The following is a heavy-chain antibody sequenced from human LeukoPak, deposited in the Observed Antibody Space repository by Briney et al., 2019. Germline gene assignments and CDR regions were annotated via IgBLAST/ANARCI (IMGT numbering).Heavy chain of an antibody. V-gene: IGHV4-61*02. CDR3: ARSRYYDTTGYNPTYYFDS. Sequence: SQTLSLTCTVSGGSISSGSYCWSWIRQPAGKGLEWIGRIYTSGSTNYNPSLKSRVTISIDMSTNQFSLRLNSVTAADTAIYYCARSRYYDTTGYNPTYYFDSWGQGALVTVSS. D-gene: IGHD3-22*01. J-gene: IGHJ4*02. CDR1: GGSISSGSYC. CDR2: IYTSGST.